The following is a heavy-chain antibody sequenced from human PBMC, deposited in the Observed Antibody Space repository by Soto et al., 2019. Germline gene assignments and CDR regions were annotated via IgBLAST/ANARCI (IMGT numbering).Heavy chain of an antibody. J-gene: IGHJ4*02. CDR2: INAGNGNT. V-gene: IGHV1-3*05. Sequence: QVQLVQSGAEEKKPGASVKVSCKASGYTFTSYSMHWVRQAPGQRLAGMGWINAGNGNTIYSQKFQGRVTITRDTSASTAYMELSSLRSEDTAVYYCARDRLSSRWYLIDYWGQGTLVTVSS. CDR1: GYTFTSYS. CDR3: ARDRLSSRWYLIDY. D-gene: IGHD6-13*01.